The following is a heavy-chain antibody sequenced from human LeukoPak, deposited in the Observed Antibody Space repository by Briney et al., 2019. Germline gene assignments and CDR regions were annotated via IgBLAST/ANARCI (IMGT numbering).Heavy chain of an antibody. D-gene: IGHD1-26*01. V-gene: IGHV4-34*01. Sequence: PSETLSLTCAVYGGSFSGYYWSWIRQPPGKGLEWIGEINHSGSTNYNPSLKSRVTISVDTSKNQFSLKLSSVTAADTAVYHCARGRRELLPNYFDYWGQGTLVTVSS. CDR2: INHSGST. CDR1: GGSFSGYY. CDR3: ARGRRELLPNYFDY. J-gene: IGHJ4*02.